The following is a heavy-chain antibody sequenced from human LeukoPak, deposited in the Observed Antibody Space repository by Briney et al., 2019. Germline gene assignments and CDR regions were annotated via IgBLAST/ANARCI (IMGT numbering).Heavy chain of an antibody. D-gene: IGHD3-22*01. V-gene: IGHV3-23*01. J-gene: IGHJ4*02. CDR3: AKDISADEYYYDSSGYYEADY. CDR1: GFTFSSYA. CDR2: ISGSGGST. Sequence: PGGSLRLSCAASGFTFSSYAMSWVRQAPGKGLEWVSAISGSGGSTYYADSVKGRFTISRDNSKNTLYLQMNCLRAEDTAVYYCAKDISADEYYYDSSGYYEADYWGQGTLVTVSS.